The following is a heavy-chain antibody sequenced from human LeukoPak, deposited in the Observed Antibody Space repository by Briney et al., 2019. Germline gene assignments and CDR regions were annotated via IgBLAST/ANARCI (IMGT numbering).Heavy chain of an antibody. V-gene: IGHV4-30-2*01. D-gene: IGHD3-22*01. CDR2: IYHSGST. J-gene: IGHJ5*02. CDR3: ARDLAVVVPGGHWFDP. CDR1: GGSISSGGYY. Sequence: PSQTLSLTCTVSGGSISSGGYYWSWIRQPPGKGLEWIGYIYHSGSTYYNPSLKSRVTISVDRSKNQFSLKLSSVTAADTAVYYCARDLAVVVPGGHWFDPWGQGTLVTVSS.